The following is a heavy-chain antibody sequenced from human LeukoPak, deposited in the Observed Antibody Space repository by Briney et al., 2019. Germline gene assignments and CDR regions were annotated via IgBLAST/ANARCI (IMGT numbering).Heavy chain of an antibody. CDR3: ARDRYGDGFAHFDY. V-gene: IGHV4-59*04. J-gene: IGHJ4*02. D-gene: IGHD5-24*01. Sequence: SETLSLTCTVSGGSISSYYWSWIRQPPGKGLEWIGYIYYSGSTYYNPSLKSRVTISVDTSKNQFSLKLSSVTAADTAVYYCARDRYGDGFAHFDYWGQGALVTVSS. CDR1: GGSISSYY. CDR2: IYYSGST.